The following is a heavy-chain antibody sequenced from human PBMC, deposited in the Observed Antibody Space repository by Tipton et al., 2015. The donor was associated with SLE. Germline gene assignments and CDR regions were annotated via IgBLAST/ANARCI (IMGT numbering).Heavy chain of an antibody. J-gene: IGHJ4*02. CDR3: ARARDTDSPWFFDY. CDR1: GDSVSSHY. D-gene: IGHD3-9*01. Sequence: TLSLTCTVSGDSVSSHYWSWIRQPPGKGLEWIGYIYYSGSTSYKSSLKSRVTISVDTSKNQFSLRLDSVTTADTAVYFCARARDTDSPWFFDYWGQGTLVTVSS. V-gene: IGHV4-59*02. CDR2: IYYSGST.